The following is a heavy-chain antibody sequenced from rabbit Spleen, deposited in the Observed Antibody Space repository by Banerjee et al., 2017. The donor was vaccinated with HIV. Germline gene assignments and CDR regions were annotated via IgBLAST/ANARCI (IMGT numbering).Heavy chain of an antibody. CDR1: GFSFSSNDY. CDR2: TAGGRSTFT. D-gene: IGHD1-1*01. V-gene: IGHV1S40*01. J-gene: IGHJ4*01. Sequence: QSLEESGGGLVQPEGSLTLTCKASGFSFSSNDYICWVRQAPGKGLEWIACTAGGRSTFTYYASWAKGRFTCSKASSTTVTLQMTSLTAADTATYFCARDLDDVIGWNFGWWGPGTLVTVS. CDR3: ARDLDDVIGWNFGW.